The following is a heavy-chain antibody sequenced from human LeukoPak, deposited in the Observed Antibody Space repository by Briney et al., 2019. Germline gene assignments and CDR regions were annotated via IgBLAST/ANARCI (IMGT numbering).Heavy chain of an antibody. V-gene: IGHV3-15*01. D-gene: IGHD2-15*01. CDR2: IKSKTDGGTT. CDR1: GFTFSNVR. Sequence: GGSLRLSCAASGFTFSNVRMSWVHQAPGKGLEWVGRIKSKTDGGTTDYAAPVKGRFTISRDDSKNTLYLEMNSLKTEDTAVYYCTREEGLSDYWGQGTLVTVSS. CDR3: TREEGLSDY. J-gene: IGHJ4*02.